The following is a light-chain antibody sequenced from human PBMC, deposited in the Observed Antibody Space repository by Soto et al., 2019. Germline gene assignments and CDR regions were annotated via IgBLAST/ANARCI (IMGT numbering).Light chain of an antibody. CDR2: HAS. V-gene: IGKV1-5*01. CDR1: QSISNW. CDR3: QQYTNTNNPWM. J-gene: IGKJ1*01. Sequence: DIQMTQSPSTLPASVGDRVTITCRAIQSISNWLAWYQQKPGTAPKLLIYHASTLESGVPSRFSGSGSGTEFTLIISGLQPDDSATYYCQQYTNTNNPWMFGQGTKVDIK.